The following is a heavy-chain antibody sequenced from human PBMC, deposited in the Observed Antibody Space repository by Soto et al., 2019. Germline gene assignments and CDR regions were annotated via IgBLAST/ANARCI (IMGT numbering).Heavy chain of an antibody. CDR3: AREREPYYDFWSGSLGRYYYYYMDV. CDR2: IYYSGST. D-gene: IGHD3-3*01. J-gene: IGHJ6*03. Sequence: LSLTCTVSGGSISSGGYYWSWIRQHPGKGLEWIGYIYYSGSTYYNPSLKSRVTISVDTSKNQFSLKLSSVTAADTAVYYCAREREPYYDFWSGSLGRYYYYYMDVWGKGTTVTVSS. V-gene: IGHV4-31*03. CDR1: GGSISSGGYY.